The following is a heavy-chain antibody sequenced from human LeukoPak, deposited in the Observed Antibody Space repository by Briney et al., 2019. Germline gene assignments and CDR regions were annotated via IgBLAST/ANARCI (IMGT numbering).Heavy chain of an antibody. CDR3: ARGNGGTDDAFDI. V-gene: IGHV1-69*13. CDR1: GGSFSSFSSYA. Sequence: SVKVSCKASGGSFSSFSSYAISWVRQAPGQGLEWMGGIIPIFDASNYAQKFQDRVTITADESTSTAYMELSSLRSEDTAVYYCARGNGGTDDAFDIWGQGTMVTVSS. J-gene: IGHJ3*02. CDR2: IIPIFDAS. D-gene: IGHD4-23*01.